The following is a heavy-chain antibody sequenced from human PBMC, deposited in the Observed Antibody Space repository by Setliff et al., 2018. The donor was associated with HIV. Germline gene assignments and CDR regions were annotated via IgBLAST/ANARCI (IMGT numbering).Heavy chain of an antibody. CDR3: ARDRERWLQSRLFDP. V-gene: IGHV3-23*01. CDR1: GFTFTSYA. D-gene: IGHD4-4*01. Sequence: PGGSLRLSCAASGFTFTSYAMNWVRQAPGKGLEWVSGISGSGGGTYYADSVKGRFTISRDNSQNALYLQMDSLRAEDTAIYYCARDRERWLQSRLFDPWGQGTLVTVSS. J-gene: IGHJ5*02. CDR2: ISGSGGGT.